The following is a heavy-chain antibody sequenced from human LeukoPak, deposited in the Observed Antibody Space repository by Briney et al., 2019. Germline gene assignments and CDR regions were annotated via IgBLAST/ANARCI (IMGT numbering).Heavy chain of an antibody. CDR2: MNPNSGNT. V-gene: IGHV1-8*01. Sequence: ASVKVSCKASGYTFTSYDINWVRQATGQGLEWMGWMNPNSGNTGYAQKFQGRVTMTRNTSISTAHMELSSLRSEDTAVYYCARGYMITFGGVPGYWGQGTLVTVSS. J-gene: IGHJ4*02. CDR3: ARGYMITFGGVPGY. D-gene: IGHD3-16*01. CDR1: GYTFTSYD.